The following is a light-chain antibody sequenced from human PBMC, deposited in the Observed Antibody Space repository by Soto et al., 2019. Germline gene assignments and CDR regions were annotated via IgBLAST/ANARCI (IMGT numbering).Light chain of an antibody. CDR1: QTVRDN. J-gene: IGKJ2*01. CDR3: QQSNNWPYT. Sequence: EIVMTHSPATLSVSPGDRATLSCRASQTVRDNLAWYQQKPGQAPRLLIYGASTRATGIPARFSGSGSGTEFTLTIASLQSEDFALYFCQQSNNWPYTFGQRPKLDI. CDR2: GAS. V-gene: IGKV3-15*01.